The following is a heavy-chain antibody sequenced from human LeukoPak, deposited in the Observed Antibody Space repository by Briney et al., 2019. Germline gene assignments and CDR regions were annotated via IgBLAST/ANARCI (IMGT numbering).Heavy chain of an antibody. CDR3: ARGTGLVATVIYFDY. Sequence: ASVKVSCKASGYTFTGYYMHWVRQAPGQGLEWKGWINPNSGGTNYAHKFQGRVTMTRDTSISTAYMELSRLRSDDTAMYYCARGTGLVATVIYFDYWGQGTLVTVSS. V-gene: IGHV1-2*07. CDR1: GYTFTGYY. J-gene: IGHJ4*02. CDR2: INPNSGGT. D-gene: IGHD5-12*01.